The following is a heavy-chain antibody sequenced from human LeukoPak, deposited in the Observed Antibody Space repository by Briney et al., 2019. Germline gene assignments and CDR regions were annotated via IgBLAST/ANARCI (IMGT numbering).Heavy chain of an antibody. CDR3: TSTFNADSSGWRDY. D-gene: IGHD6-19*01. V-gene: IGHV3-73*01. CDR1: GFTFSGSA. CDR2: IRSKANSYAT. Sequence: GGSLRLSCAASGFTFSGSAMHWVRQASGKGLEWVGRIRSKANSYATAYAASVKGRFTISRDDSKNTAYLQMNSLKTEDTAVYYCTSTFNADSSGWRDYWGQGTLVTVSS. J-gene: IGHJ4*02.